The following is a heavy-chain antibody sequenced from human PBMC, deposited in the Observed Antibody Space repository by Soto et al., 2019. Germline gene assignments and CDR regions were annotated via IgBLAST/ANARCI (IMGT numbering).Heavy chain of an antibody. Sequence: QVQLQESGPGLVKPSETLSLTCTVSGGSISSYYWSWIRQPPGKGLEWIGYIYYSGSTNYNPSLKSRVTISVDTSKNQFSLKLSSVTAADTAVYYCARRIAAAGTGSPWFDPWGQGTLVTVSS. V-gene: IGHV4-59*08. CDR1: GGSISSYY. J-gene: IGHJ5*02. CDR3: ARRIAAAGTGSPWFDP. CDR2: IYYSGST. D-gene: IGHD6-13*01.